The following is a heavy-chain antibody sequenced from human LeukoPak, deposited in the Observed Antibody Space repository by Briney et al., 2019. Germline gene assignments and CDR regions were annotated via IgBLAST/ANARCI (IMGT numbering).Heavy chain of an antibody. Sequence: SETLSLTCAVYGGSFSGYYWSWLRQPPGKGLEWIRESNHSGSTNYNPSLKSRVTISVHTSKNQFSLKVSSVTAADTAVYYCARLDSSSWLDAFDIWGQGTMVTVSS. D-gene: IGHD6-13*01. CDR2: SNHSGST. CDR1: GGSFSGYY. V-gene: IGHV4-34*01. CDR3: ARLDSSSWLDAFDI. J-gene: IGHJ3*02.